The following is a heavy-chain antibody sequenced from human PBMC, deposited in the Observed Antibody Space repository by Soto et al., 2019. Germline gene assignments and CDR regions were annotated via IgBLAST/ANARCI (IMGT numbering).Heavy chain of an antibody. Sequence: QVQLKESGPGLVNPSETLSLTCAVSGVTISTYNRSWIRQPLGKGLEWIGYNYHSGTTNYNPYLESRVTISVDTSKHQFSLRLTSVTAADTAIYYCVREAYIGYGHAIDHWGQGTLVTVSS. D-gene: IGHD5-12*01. CDR2: NYHSGTT. CDR1: GVTISTYN. V-gene: IGHV4-59*01. J-gene: IGHJ4*02. CDR3: VREAYIGYGHAIDH.